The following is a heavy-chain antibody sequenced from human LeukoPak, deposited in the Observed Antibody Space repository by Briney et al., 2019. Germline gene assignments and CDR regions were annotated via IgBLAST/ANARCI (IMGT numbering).Heavy chain of an antibody. CDR3: ARRVATKGVNWFDP. V-gene: IGHV1-69*06. J-gene: IGHJ5*02. CDR2: IIPIFGTA. Sequence: ASVKVSCKASVGTFSSYAISWVRQAPGQGLEWMGGIIPIFGTAKYAQKFQGRVTITADKSTSTAYMEMSSLRSEDTAVYYCARRVATKGVNWFDPWGQGTLVTVSS. D-gene: IGHD5-24*01. CDR1: VGTFSSYA.